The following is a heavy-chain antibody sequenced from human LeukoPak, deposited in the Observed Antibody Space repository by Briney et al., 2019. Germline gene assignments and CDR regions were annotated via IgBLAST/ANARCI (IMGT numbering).Heavy chain of an antibody. CDR1: GGTLSSYA. CDR2: IIPIFGTA. CDR3: ARGVSYYCGSGYYYGMDV. J-gene: IGHJ6*02. D-gene: IGHD3-10*01. V-gene: IGHV1-69*13. Sequence: GASVKVSCKASGGTLSSYAISWVRQAPGQGLEWMGGIIPIFGTANYAQKFQGRVTITADESTSTAYMELSSLRSEDTAVYYCARGVSYYCGSGYYYGMDVWGQGTTVTVSS.